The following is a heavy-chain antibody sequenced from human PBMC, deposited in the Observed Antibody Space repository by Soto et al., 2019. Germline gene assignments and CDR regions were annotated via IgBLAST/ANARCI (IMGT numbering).Heavy chain of an antibody. CDR1: VGTFSSYA. CDR3: ARGPRYGSGSYYYYYGMDA. Sequence: SVNVSCQASVGTFSSYAISWVRQAPGQGLEWMGGIIPIFGTANYAQKFQGRVTITADESTSTAYMELSSLRSEDTAVYYCARGPRYGSGSYYYYYGMDAWGQGTTVTVSS. J-gene: IGHJ6*02. V-gene: IGHV1-69*13. D-gene: IGHD3-10*01. CDR2: IIPIFGTA.